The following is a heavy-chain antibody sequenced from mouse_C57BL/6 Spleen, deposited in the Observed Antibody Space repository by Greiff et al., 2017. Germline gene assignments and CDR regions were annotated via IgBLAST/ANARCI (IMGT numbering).Heavy chain of an antibody. J-gene: IGHJ1*03. CDR1: GFTFSSYA. CDR2: IISGGDYI. CDR3: TYGYDGGYFDV. Sequence: EVKVEESGEGLVKPGGSLKLSCAASGFTFSSYAMSWVRQTPEKRLEWVAYIISGGDYIYYADTVKGRFTISRDNARNPLYLQMSSLKSEDTAMYYCTYGYDGGYFDVWGTGTTVTVSS. D-gene: IGHD2-2*01. V-gene: IGHV5-9-1*02.